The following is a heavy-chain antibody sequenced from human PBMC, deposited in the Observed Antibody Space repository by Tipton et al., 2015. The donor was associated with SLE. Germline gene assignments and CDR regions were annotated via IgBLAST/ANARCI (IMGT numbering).Heavy chain of an antibody. J-gene: IGHJ4*02. CDR3: ARDWDSGSTWDY. D-gene: IGHD1-26*01. Sequence: TLSLTCTISGDSISSYYWNWIRQPPGKGLEWLGYVYYNVRTNYNPPLKSRVSISVDTSKNQFSLRLSSVTAADTAVYYCARDWDSGSTWDYWGQGTLVTVSS. CDR1: GDSISSYY. CDR2: VYYNVRT. V-gene: IGHV4-59*12.